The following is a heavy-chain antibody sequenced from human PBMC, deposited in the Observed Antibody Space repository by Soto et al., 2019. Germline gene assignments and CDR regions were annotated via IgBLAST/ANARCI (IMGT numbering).Heavy chain of an antibody. D-gene: IGHD3-10*01. CDR1: GGGNLRDYR. J-gene: IGHJ6*03. CDR2: INPKRGTT. V-gene: IGHV1-8*02. CDR3: ARRIWFGESRHYYYYYYMDV. Sequence: GASVKVSCKASGGGNLRDYRTTWVRRAPGQGLEWMGWINPKRGTTSYAQKFQGRVTMTRNTSISTAYMELSSLRSEDTAVYYCARRIWFGESRHYYYYYYMDVWGKGTTVTVSS.